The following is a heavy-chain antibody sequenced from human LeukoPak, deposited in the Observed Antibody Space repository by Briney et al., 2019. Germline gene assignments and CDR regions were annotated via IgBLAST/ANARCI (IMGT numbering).Heavy chain of an antibody. D-gene: IGHD3-22*01. J-gene: IGHJ4*02. CDR3: ARGPIVGNY. CDR1: GGSISSYY. CDR2: IYYSGST. V-gene: IGHV4-59*01. Sequence: SETLSLTCTVSGGSISSYYWSWIRQPPGKGLGWIGYIYYSGSTNYNPSLKSRVTISVDTSKNQFSLKLSSVTAADTAVYYCARGPIVGNYWGQGTLVTVSS.